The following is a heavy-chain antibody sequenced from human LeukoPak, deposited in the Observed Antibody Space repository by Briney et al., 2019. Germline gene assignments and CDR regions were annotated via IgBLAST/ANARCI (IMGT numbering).Heavy chain of an antibody. J-gene: IGHJ4*02. Sequence: PGGSLRLSCTASGFTFGDYAMSWVRQAPGKGLEWVGSIRSKAYGGTTEYAASVKGRFTISRDDSKSIAYLQMNSLKTEDTAVYYCTRDPPSSSGDTRFDYWGQGTLVTVSS. CDR3: TRDPPSSSGDTRFDY. CDR2: IRSKAYGGTT. V-gene: IGHV3-49*04. CDR1: GFTFGDYA. D-gene: IGHD6-19*01.